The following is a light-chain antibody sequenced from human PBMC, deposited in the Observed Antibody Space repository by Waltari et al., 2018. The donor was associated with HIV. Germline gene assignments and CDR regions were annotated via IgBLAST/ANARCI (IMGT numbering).Light chain of an antibody. CDR1: RSNIGRHA. J-gene: IGLJ2*01. CDR3: AAWDDSLDGPV. Sequence: QPVLTQPPSAPGTPGQRVIIHCSGTRSNIGRHAGSCSPPLPGATPPPLILRNHHPRPGATPPLLIFGNRQRSSGVPDRFSGSKSATSASLAISGLRSVDEADYSCAAWDDSLDGPVFGGGTKLTVL. CDR2: GNR. V-gene: IGLV1-44*01.